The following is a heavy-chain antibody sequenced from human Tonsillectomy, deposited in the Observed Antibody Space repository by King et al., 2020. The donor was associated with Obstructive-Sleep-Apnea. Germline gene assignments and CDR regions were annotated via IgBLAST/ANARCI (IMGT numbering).Heavy chain of an antibody. Sequence: VQLVESGGGLLQPGGSLRLSFADSVFTFLSYAMSVGPQAPGEGRGWVSAISGIGGSTYYADSVKGRFTLSRDNSKNTLYLQTNTLRAEDTAVYYCAKATMIVVVTGYFDYWGQGTLVTVSS. CDR2: ISGIGGST. CDR1: VFTFLSYA. V-gene: IGHV3-23*04. CDR3: AKATMIVVVTGYFDY. J-gene: IGHJ4*02. D-gene: IGHD3-22*01.